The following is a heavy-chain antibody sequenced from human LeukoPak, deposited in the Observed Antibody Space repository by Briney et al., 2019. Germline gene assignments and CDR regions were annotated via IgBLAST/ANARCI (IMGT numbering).Heavy chain of an antibody. CDR1: GFTFSSYG. V-gene: IGHV3-30*02. Sequence: GGSLRLSCAASGFTFSSYGMHWVRQAPGKGLEWVAFIRYDGSNKYYADSVKGRFTISRDNSKSTLYLQMNSLRAEDTAVYYCAKQGAARGPTPLFDYWGQGTLVTVSS. D-gene: IGHD6-6*01. CDR2: IRYDGSNK. J-gene: IGHJ4*02. CDR3: AKQGAARGPTPLFDY.